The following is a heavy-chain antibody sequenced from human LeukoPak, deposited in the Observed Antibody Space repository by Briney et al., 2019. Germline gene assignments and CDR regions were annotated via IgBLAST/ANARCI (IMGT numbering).Heavy chain of an antibody. D-gene: IGHD3-22*01. Sequence: PSETLSLTCTVSGYSISSGYYWGWIRQPPGKGLEWIGSIYHSGSTYYNPSLKSRVTISVDTSKNQFSLKLTSVTTADTAVYYCARDLYDHDSSGYYEFWGQGTLVTVSS. CDR3: ARDLYDHDSSGYYEF. CDR2: IYHSGST. J-gene: IGHJ4*02. V-gene: IGHV4-38-2*02. CDR1: GYSISSGYY.